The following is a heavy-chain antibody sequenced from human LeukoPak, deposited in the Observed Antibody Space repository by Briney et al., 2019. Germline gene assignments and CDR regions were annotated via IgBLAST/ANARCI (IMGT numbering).Heavy chain of an antibody. J-gene: IGHJ6*03. CDR1: GYSISSGYY. V-gene: IGHV4-38-2*02. CDR3: ARDYVYTTYYYMDV. Sequence: SETLSLTCTVSGYSISSGYYWGWIRQPPGKGLEWIGSIYHSGSTYYNPSLKSRVTISVDTSKNQFSLKLSSVTAADTAVYYCARDYVYTTYYYMDVWGKGTTVTVSS. D-gene: IGHD3-16*01. CDR2: IYHSGST.